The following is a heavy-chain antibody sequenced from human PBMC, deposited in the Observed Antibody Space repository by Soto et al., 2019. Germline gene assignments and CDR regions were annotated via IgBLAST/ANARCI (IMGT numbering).Heavy chain of an antibody. CDR1: GFTVSTKY. Sequence: EVQLVESGGGLVQPGGSLRLSCAASGFTVSTKYMSWVRQAPGKGLEWVSVIYSGGSTFYAGSVRGRFTISRDNSKNTVNLQINSLIAEDPAVYYCARDPWAADYWGQGTLVTVSS. D-gene: IGHD3-16*01. CDR3: ARDPWAADY. CDR2: IYSGGST. J-gene: IGHJ4*02. V-gene: IGHV3-66*01.